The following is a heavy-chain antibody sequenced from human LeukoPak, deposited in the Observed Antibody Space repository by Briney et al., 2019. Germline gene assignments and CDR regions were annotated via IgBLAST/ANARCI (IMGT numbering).Heavy chain of an antibody. CDR3: ASLRGYSSSWPLH. Sequence: SETLSLTCAVYGGSFSGYYWSWIRQPPGKGLEWIGEINHSGSTNYNPSLKSRVTISVDTSKNQFSLKLSSVTAADTAVYYCASLRGYSSSWPLHWGQGTLVTVSS. J-gene: IGHJ1*01. V-gene: IGHV4-34*01. CDR1: GGSFSGYY. CDR2: INHSGST. D-gene: IGHD6-13*01.